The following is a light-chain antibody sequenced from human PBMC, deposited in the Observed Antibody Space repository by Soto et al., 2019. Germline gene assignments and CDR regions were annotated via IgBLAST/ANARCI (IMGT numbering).Light chain of an antibody. J-gene: IGKJ1*01. CDR1: QSVFSS. V-gene: IGKV3-15*01. CDR3: QQYHNWPA. Sequence: EIVMTQSPATLSVSPGERATLSCRASQSVFSSLAWYQQKPGQAPRLLIYGAATRATGIPARFSGSGSGTECTLTISSLQSEDFAVYFCQQYHNWPAFGQGTKV. CDR2: GAA.